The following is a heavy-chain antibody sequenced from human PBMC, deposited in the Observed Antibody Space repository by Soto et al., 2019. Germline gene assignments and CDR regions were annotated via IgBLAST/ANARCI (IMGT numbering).Heavy chain of an antibody. J-gene: IGHJ4*02. Sequence: EVQVSESGGGLVRPGGSLRLSCAASGFIFTNYAMNWVRQAPGKGLEWVSVIGGRGNSAYYADSVQGRFTISRDNSKNTLYLQMNSLRAEDTAVYYCAKEGCSGGSCYFDYWGQGTLVTVSS. CDR2: IGGRGNSA. D-gene: IGHD2-15*01. CDR1: GFIFTNYA. V-gene: IGHV3-23*01. CDR3: AKEGCSGGSCYFDY.